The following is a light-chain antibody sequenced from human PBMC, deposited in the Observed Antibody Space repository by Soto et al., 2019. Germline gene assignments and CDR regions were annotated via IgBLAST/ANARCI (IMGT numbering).Light chain of an antibody. CDR3: SSYTSSSSHYV. CDR2: EVS. CDR1: SSDVGGYKY. V-gene: IGLV2-14*01. Sequence: QSVLTQPDSVSESPGRPITIYCTGTSSDVGGYKYVSWYQQHPGKAPKLMIYEVSTRPSGVSNRFSGSKSGNTASLTISGLQAEDEADYYCSSYTSSSSHYVFGTGIKVTVL. J-gene: IGLJ1*01.